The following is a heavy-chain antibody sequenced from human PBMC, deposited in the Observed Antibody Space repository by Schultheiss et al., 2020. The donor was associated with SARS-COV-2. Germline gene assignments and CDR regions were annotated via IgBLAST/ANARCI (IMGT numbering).Heavy chain of an antibody. CDR2: INPNSGGT. Sequence: GGSLRLSCKASGYTFTGYYMHWVRQAPGQGLEWMGWINPNSGGTNYAQKFQGRVTMTEDTSTDTAYMELSSLRSEDTAVYYCATGFRDFLRPNVPQNYYYYYMDVWGKGTTVTVSS. V-gene: IGHV1-2*02. D-gene: IGHD2-2*01. CDR3: ATGFRDFLRPNVPQNYYYYYMDV. CDR1: GYTFTGYY. J-gene: IGHJ6*03.